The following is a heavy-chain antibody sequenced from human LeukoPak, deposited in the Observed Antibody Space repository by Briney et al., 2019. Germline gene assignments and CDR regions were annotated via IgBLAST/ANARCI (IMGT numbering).Heavy chain of an antibody. D-gene: IGHD4-23*01. Sequence: PGGSLRLSCAASGFSFSSYAMHWVRQAPGKGLEWVAVISHDGSNKYYEDSVKGRFTISRDNSKNTLYLQMNSLRAEDTAVYYCAREGGDLRWKNRFDFWGQGTLVTVSA. V-gene: IGHV3-30-3*01. J-gene: IGHJ4*02. CDR3: AREGGDLRWKNRFDF. CDR2: ISHDGSNK. CDR1: GFSFSSYA.